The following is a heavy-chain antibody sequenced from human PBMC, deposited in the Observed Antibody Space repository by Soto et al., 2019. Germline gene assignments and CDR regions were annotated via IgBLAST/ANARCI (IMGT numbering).Heavy chain of an antibody. J-gene: IGHJ4*02. CDR3: ARDFAYFDS. D-gene: IGHD3-3*01. CDR1: GGSFKSGTYS. V-gene: IGHV4-61*01. CDR2: VYHTGRT. Sequence: SETLGLSCTFSGGSFKSGTYSWSWIRQPPGKGLEWIGYVYHTGRTSYNPSLKSRVSISMDTSKNQFSLNLDSVTAADTAVYFCARDFAYFDSWGQGTLVTVSS.